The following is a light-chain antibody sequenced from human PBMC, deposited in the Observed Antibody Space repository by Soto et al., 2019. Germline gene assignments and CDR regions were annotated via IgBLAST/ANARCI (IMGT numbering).Light chain of an antibody. J-gene: IGLJ1*01. Sequence: QSALTQPASVSGSPGQSITISCTGTSSDVGAYIFVSWYQQHPGKVPKLMIFDVSSRSSGVSDRFSGSKSGNTASLTIAGLEAEDVGDYYCSSYTSGSTHVFGSGTKLTVL. CDR2: DVS. CDR3: SSYTSGSTHV. V-gene: IGLV2-14*03. CDR1: SSDVGAYIF.